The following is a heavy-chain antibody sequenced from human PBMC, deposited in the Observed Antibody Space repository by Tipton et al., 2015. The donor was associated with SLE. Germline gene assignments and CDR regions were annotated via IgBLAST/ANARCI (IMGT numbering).Heavy chain of an antibody. J-gene: IGHJ2*01. CDR1: GDSISGHY. CDR3: ARREAAPGTAGWFFDL. D-gene: IGHD6-13*01. V-gene: IGHV4-59*11. CDR2: IYDSGST. Sequence: TLSLTCTVSGDSISGHYRSWIRQPPGKGLEWIGYIYDSGSTSYNPSLKSRVTISVGTSRNQLSLNLRSATAADTAVYYRARREAAPGTAGWFFDLWGRGTLVTVSS.